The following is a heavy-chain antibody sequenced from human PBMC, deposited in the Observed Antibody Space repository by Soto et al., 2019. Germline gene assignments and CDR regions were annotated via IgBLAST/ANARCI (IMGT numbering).Heavy chain of an antibody. CDR2: TYYRSRWYS. V-gene: IGHV6-1*01. CDR3: ARSEEDSDYYYYGMDV. J-gene: IGHJ6*02. CDR1: WDSVSSNTAS. D-gene: IGHD2-15*01. Sequence: PSQTLSLTCAISWDSVSSNTASWNWIRQSPSRGLEWLGRTYYRSRWYSDYAVSVRSRIDINADTSKNQVSLQLNSVTPEDTAVYYCARSEEDSDYYYYGMDVWGQGTTVTVSS.